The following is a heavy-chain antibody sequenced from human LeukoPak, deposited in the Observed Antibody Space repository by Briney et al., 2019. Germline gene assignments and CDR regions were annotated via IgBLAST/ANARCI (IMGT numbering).Heavy chain of an antibody. CDR3: AKGSLHYYDILTGYAD. J-gene: IGHJ4*02. Sequence: GGSLRLSCAASGFTFSSYEMNWVRQAPGKGLEWVSYISSSGSTIYYADSVKGRFTISRDNAKNSLYLQMNSLRAEDTAVYYCAKGSLHYYDILTGYADWGQGTLVTVSS. CDR2: ISSSGSTI. D-gene: IGHD3-9*01. V-gene: IGHV3-48*03. CDR1: GFTFSSYE.